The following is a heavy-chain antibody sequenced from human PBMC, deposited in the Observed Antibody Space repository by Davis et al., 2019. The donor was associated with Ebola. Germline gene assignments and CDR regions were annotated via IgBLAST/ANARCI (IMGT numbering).Heavy chain of an antibody. V-gene: IGHV1-46*01. J-gene: IGHJ5*02. CDR2: INPSGGST. CDR1: GYTFTSYY. D-gene: IGHD2-15*01. Sequence: ASVKVSCKASGYTFTSYYMHWVRQAPGQGLEWMGIINPSGGSTSYAQKFQGRVTMTRDTSTSTVYMELSSLRSEDTAVYYCARGKEIVVAAIRNANWFDPWGQGTLVTVSS. CDR3: ARGKEIVVAAIRNANWFDP.